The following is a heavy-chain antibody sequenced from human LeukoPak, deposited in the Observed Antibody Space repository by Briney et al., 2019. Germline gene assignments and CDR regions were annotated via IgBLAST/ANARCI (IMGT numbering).Heavy chain of an antibody. CDR2: INPGGRST. D-gene: IGHD5-24*01. J-gene: IGHJ4*02. CDR3: ARSDGYNPFDY. V-gene: IGHV1-46*01. CDR1: GYTFTNYY. Sequence: ASVKVSCKASGYTFTNYYIHWVRQAPGQGLEWMGIINPGGRSTSYAQKFQGRVTMTRDTSTGTVYMELSSLRSEDTAVYYCARSDGYNPFDYWGQGTLVTVSS.